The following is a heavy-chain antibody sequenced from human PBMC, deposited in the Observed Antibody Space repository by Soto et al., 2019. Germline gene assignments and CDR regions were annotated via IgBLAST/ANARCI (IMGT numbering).Heavy chain of an antibody. V-gene: IGHV3-30*14. J-gene: IGHJ4*02. CDR3: ARDVAFVVVTAIFEY. CDR2: ISYDGSNK. D-gene: IGHD2-21*02. CDR1: GFTFSSYA. Sequence: QVQLVESGGGVVQPGRSLRLSCAASGFTFSSYAMHWVRQAPGKGLEWVAVISYDGSNKYYADSVKGRFTISRDNSKNPADLQMNRLRAEDTAVYYCARDVAFVVVTAIFEYWGQGTL.